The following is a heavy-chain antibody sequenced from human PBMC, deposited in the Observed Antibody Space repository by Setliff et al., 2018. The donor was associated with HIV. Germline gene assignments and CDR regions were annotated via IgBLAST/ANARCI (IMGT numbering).Heavy chain of an antibody. CDR1: GYTFSSYG. D-gene: IGHD6-19*01. V-gene: IGHV1-18*01. J-gene: IGHJ3*01. Sequence: ASVKVSCKASGYTFSSYGISWVRQAPGQGLEWMGWISGYNGNTKYVQKLQGRVTMTTDTSTRTVYMELRSLRHDDTVEYFCARVPYRSAWFSGGHDAFDVWGQGTMVTVS. CDR3: ARVPYRSAWFSGGHDAFDV. CDR2: ISGYNGNT.